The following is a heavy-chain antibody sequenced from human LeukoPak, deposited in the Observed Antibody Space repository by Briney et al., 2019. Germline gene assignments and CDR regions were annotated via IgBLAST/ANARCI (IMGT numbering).Heavy chain of an antibody. Sequence: SSETLSLTCAVYGGSFSGYYWSWIRQPPGKGLEWIGYIYYSGSTNYNPSLKSRVTISVDTSKNQFSLKLSSVTAADTAVYYCARGGTMVRGVISHFDYWGQGTLVTVSS. CDR2: IYYSGST. CDR3: ARGGTMVRGVISHFDY. J-gene: IGHJ4*02. CDR1: GGSFSGYY. D-gene: IGHD3-10*01. V-gene: IGHV4-59*01.